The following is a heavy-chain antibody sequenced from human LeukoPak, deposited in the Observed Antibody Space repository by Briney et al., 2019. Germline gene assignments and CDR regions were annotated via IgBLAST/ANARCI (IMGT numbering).Heavy chain of an antibody. CDR3: ARGPAATAYYYYYMDV. V-gene: IGHV1-2*02. CDR2: INPNSGGT. D-gene: IGHD2-2*01. CDR1: GGTFSSYA. J-gene: IGHJ6*03. Sequence: ASVKVSCKASGGTFSSYAISWVRQAPGQGLEWMGWINPNSGGTNYAQKFQGRVTMTRDTSIGTAYMELSRLRSDDTAVYYCARGPAATAYYYYYMDVWGKGTTVTVSS.